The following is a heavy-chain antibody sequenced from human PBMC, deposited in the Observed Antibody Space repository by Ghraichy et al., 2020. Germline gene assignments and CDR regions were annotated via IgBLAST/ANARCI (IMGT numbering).Heavy chain of an antibody. J-gene: IGHJ6*02. D-gene: IGHD6-13*01. CDR2: IYYSGSP. CDR3: ARHRGSSWPYYYYGMDV. V-gene: IGHV4-39*01. Sequence: WIGRIYYSGSPYYHPSLKSRVTISVDTSKNQFSLTLSSVTAADTAVYYCARHRGSSWPYYYYGMDVWGQG.